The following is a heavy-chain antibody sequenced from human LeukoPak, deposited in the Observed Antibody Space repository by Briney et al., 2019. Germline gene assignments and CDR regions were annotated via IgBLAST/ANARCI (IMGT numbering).Heavy chain of an antibody. D-gene: IGHD1-1*01. CDR3: VQETGHNWGYLDY. Sequence: PGGSLRLSCTASGFTFSNYAMSWVRQAPGKGLEWVSTISGSDGSTYYADSVKGRFAISRDNSRNTLYLQMNTLRADDTAVYYCVQETGHNWGYLDYWGQGTLVTVSS. V-gene: IGHV3-23*01. CDR1: GFTFSNYA. J-gene: IGHJ4*02. CDR2: ISGSDGST.